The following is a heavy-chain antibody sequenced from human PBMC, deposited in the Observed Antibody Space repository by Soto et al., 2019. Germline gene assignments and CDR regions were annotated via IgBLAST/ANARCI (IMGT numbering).Heavy chain of an antibody. J-gene: IGHJ4*02. Sequence: GGSLRLSCAASGFSFSSYGMHWVRQAPGKGLEWVAVISYDVTNKYYADSVKGRFTISRDNSKNTLYLQMNSLRAEDTAVYYCAKDLRIAVAGADYFDSWGQGTLVTVSS. CDR3: AKDLRIAVAGADYFDS. V-gene: IGHV3-30*18. CDR2: ISYDVTNK. D-gene: IGHD6-19*01. CDR1: GFSFSSYG.